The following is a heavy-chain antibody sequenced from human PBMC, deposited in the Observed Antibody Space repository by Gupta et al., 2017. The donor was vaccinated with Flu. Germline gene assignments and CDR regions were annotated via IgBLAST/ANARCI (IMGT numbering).Heavy chain of an antibody. Sequence: VLESRGRSGQVGGSLIACCGLHGLTLSSVSMSRGPRAPGKGVEGCSAISGSGGSTYYADSVKGRFIISRDDTTNTLHLQMISRRAEEKAVYYCAEVVDDYNSSNWYDPWGQGTLVTVSS. CDR1: GLTLSSVS. V-gene: IGHV3-23*01. J-gene: IGHJ5*02. D-gene: IGHD4-4*01. CDR2: ISGSGGST. CDR3: AEVVDDYNSSNWYDP.